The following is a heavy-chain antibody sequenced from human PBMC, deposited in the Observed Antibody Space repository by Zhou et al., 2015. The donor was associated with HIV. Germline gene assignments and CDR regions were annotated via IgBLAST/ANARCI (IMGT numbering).Heavy chain of an antibody. J-gene: IGHJ3*02. CDR2: IIPMFEID. Sequence: QVLLVQSGAEVKKPGSSVKVSCEASGGTFSNYAVSWVRQAPGQGLEWMGAIIPMFEIDKYAQKFRTRLIITVDKSTSTAYMELSSLTSEDTAIYFCARSSVNHENAFDIWGQGTNVIVSP. D-gene: IGHD3-22*01. V-gene: IGHV1-69*17. CDR3: ARSSVNHENAFDI. CDR1: GGTFSNYA.